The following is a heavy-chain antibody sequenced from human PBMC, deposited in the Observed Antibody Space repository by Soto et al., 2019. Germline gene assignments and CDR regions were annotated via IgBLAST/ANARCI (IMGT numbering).Heavy chain of an antibody. CDR2: IYPGDSDT. J-gene: IGHJ4*02. D-gene: IGHD6-6*01. CDR3: ARPIDYASSSTGFDY. CDR1: VYSYSTYW. V-gene: IGHV5-51*01. Sequence: PGESLKISCKGSVYSYSTYWIAWVRQKPGKGLEFMGIIYPGDSDTRYSPSFQGQVTISADKTITTAYLQWSSLKASDTAMYYCARPIDYASSSTGFDYWGQGTLVTVSS.